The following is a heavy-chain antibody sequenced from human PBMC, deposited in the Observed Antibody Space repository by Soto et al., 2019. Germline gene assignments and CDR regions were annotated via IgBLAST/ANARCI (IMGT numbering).Heavy chain of an antibody. V-gene: IGHV1-69*13. CDR1: GGTVSSYA. CDR3: ARGVTTTAGDYFDY. D-gene: IGHD4-17*01. CDR2: IIPIFGTA. Sequence: ASVKVSGKASGGTVSSYAISWVRQAPGQGLEWMGGIIPIFGTANYAQKFQGRVTITADESTSTAYMELSSLRSEDTAVYYCARGVTTTAGDYFDYWGKGTLVTVSS. J-gene: IGHJ4*02.